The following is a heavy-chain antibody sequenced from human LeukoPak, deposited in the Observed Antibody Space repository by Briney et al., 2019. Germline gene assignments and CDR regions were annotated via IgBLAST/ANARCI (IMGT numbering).Heavy chain of an antibody. CDR2: INHSGST. J-gene: IGHJ5*02. V-gene: IGHV4-34*01. CDR1: CGSFSGYY. CDR3: ATRTVAAAGTKSSGWFDP. Sequence: TLSLTCAVYCGSFSGYYWSWIRQPPGKGLEWIGEINHSGSTNYKPSLKSRVTISVDTSKNQFSLKLSSVTAADTAVYYCATRTVAAAGTKSSGWFDPWGQGTLVTVSS. D-gene: IGHD6-13*01.